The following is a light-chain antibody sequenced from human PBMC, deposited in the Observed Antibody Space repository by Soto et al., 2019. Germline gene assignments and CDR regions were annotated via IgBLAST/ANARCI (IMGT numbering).Light chain of an antibody. CDR2: YDS. Sequence: SYELTQPPSVSVAPGKTARITCGGNNIGSKSVHWYQQKPGQAPVLVIYYDSDRPSGIPERCSGSNSGNTATLTISRVEAGDEADYYCQVWDSSSDPWVFGGGTKLTVL. J-gene: IGLJ3*02. CDR3: QVWDSSSDPWV. V-gene: IGLV3-21*04. CDR1: NIGSKS.